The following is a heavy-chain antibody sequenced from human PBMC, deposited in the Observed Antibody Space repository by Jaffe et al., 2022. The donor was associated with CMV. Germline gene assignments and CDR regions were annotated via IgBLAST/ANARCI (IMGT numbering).Heavy chain of an antibody. V-gene: IGHV6-1*01. CDR3: ARLARGEAEGPSIAARPDFRYYYYYMDV. CDR1: GDSVSSNSAA. J-gene: IGHJ6*03. CDR2: TYYRSKWYN. D-gene: IGHD6-6*01. Sequence: QVQLQQSGPGLVKPSQTLSLTCAISGDSVSSNSAAWNWIRQSPSRGLEWLGRTYYRSKWYNDYAVSVKSRITINPDTSKNQFSLQLNSVTPEDTAVYYCARLARGEAEGPSIAARPDFRYYYYYMDVWGKGTTVTVSS.